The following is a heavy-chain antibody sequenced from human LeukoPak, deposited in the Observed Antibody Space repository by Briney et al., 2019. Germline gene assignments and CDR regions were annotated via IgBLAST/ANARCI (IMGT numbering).Heavy chain of an antibody. Sequence: GSLRLSCAASGFTFSSYSMNWVRQAPGKGLEWIGYIYYSGSTNYNPSLKGRVTISVDTSKNQFSLKLSSVTAADTAVYYCARMDTAMVFSYYYYYMDVWGKGTTVTVSS. V-gene: IGHV4-59*01. CDR3: ARMDTAMVFSYYYYYMDV. J-gene: IGHJ6*03. D-gene: IGHD5-18*01. CDR1: GFTFSSYS. CDR2: IYYSGST.